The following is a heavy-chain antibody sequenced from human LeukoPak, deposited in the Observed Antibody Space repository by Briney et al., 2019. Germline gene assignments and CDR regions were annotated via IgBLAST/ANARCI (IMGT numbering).Heavy chain of an antibody. V-gene: IGHV3-30*18. CDR2: IPYDGSNK. D-gene: IGHD3-16*02. CDR1: GFTFSSYG. J-gene: IGHJ6*03. Sequence: GGSLRLSCAASGFTFSSYGMHWVRQAPGKGLEWVAVIPYDGSNKYYADSVKGRFTIARDNSKNTLYLQMNSLRAEDTAVYYCAKDDDYIWGSYRRYYYMDVWGKGTTVTVSS. CDR3: AKDDDYIWGSYRRYYYMDV.